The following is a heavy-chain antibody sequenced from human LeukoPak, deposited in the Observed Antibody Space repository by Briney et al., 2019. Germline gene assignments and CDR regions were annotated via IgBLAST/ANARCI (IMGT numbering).Heavy chain of an antibody. CDR3: ARDREYYYAFDI. J-gene: IGHJ3*02. CDR2: IYSGGST. CDR1: GFTFSDYY. D-gene: IGHD3-10*01. Sequence: PGGSLRLSCAASGFTFSDYYMSWIRQAPGKGLEWVSVIYSGGSTYYADSVKGRFTISRDNSKNTLYLQMNSLRAEDTAVYYCARDREYYYAFDIWGQGTMVTVSS. V-gene: IGHV3-53*01.